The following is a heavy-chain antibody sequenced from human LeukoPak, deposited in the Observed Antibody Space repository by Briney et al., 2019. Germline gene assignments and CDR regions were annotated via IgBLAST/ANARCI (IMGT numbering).Heavy chain of an antibody. CDR3: ARGEPARYYYYGMDV. CDR1: GGTFSSYA. J-gene: IGHJ6*02. D-gene: IGHD1-26*01. V-gene: IGHV1-69*04. CDR2: IIPIRGIA. Sequence: SVKVSCKASGGTFSSYAISWVRQAPGQGLEWMGRIIPIRGIANYAQKFQGRVTMTADKSTSTAYMELSSLRSEDTAVYYCARGEPARYYYYGMDVWGQGTTVTVSS.